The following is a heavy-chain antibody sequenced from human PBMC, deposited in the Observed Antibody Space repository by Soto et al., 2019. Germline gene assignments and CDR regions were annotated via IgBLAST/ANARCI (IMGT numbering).Heavy chain of an antibody. CDR3: ARDRGRGVECFGTCYSSYFDP. CDR2: IKEDGSAK. D-gene: IGHD2-15*01. Sequence: VQLQESGGGLVQPGGSLRLSCAASGFTFSTYWMSWVRQAPGKGLEWVANIKEDGSAKSYVDSVKGRFTISRDNAKNSLYLQMNSLRAEDTAVYHCARDRGRGVECFGTCYSSYFDPWGQGTLVTVSS. V-gene: IGHV3-7*01. J-gene: IGHJ5*02. CDR1: GFTFSTYW.